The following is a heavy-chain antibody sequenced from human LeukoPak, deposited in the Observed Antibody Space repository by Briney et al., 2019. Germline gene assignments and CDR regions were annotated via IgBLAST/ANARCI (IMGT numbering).Heavy chain of an antibody. D-gene: IGHD3-22*01. V-gene: IGHV4-59*08. CDR3: ARGDYYDSSGYYYELLALGAFDI. CDR1: GGSISSYY. CDR2: IYYSGST. Sequence: PSETLSLTCTVSGGSISSYYWSWIRQPPGKGLEWIGYIYYSGSTYYNPSLKSRVTISVDTSKNQFSLKLSSVTAADTAVYYCARGDYYDSSGYYYELLALGAFDIWGQGTMVTVSS. J-gene: IGHJ3*02.